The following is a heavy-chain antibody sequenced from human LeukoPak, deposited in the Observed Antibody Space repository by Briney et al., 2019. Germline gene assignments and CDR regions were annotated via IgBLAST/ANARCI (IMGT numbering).Heavy chain of an antibody. V-gene: IGHV4-34*01. Sequence: SETLSLTCAVYGGSFSGYYWSWIRQPPGKGLEWIGEINHSGSTNYNPSLKSRVTISVDTSKNQFSLKLSSVTAADTAVYYRARGLIPVVPAAISHWGQGTLVTVSS. CDR2: INHSGST. D-gene: IGHD2-2*02. CDR3: ARGLIPVVPAAISH. J-gene: IGHJ4*02. CDR1: GGSFSGYY.